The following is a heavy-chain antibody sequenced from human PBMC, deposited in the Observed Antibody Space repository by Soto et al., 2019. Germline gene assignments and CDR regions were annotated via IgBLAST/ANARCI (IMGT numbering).Heavy chain of an antibody. J-gene: IGHJ4*02. CDR1: GGSISRGGYS. V-gene: IGHV4-30-2*01. CDR3: ARGVGGNPVQPPAL. CDR2: MYHTGTT. D-gene: IGHD2-15*01. Sequence: QMQLQESGSGLVRPSQTLSLTCGVSGGSISRGGYSWNWIRQPPGKGLEWIGYMYHTGTTNYNPSLKSRVTISIDSSQNQFSLRLTSVTAADTAVYFCARGVGGNPVQPPALWGQGTLVTVSS.